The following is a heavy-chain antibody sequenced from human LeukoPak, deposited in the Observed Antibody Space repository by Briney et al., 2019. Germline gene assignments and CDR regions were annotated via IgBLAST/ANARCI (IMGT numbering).Heavy chain of an antibody. J-gene: IGHJ4*02. D-gene: IGHD2-15*01. CDR3: AKRSYCSGGSCRANQNIVEYDFDY. V-gene: IGHV1-8*01. CDR2: MNPTSANT. Sequence: ASVKVSCKASGYTFTSYDINWVRQATGQGLEWMGWMNPTSANTGYAQTFQGRVTMTRNTSISTAYMELSSLTSDDTAVYYCAKRSYCSGGSCRANQNIVEYDFDYWGQGTLVTVSS. CDR1: GYTFTSYD.